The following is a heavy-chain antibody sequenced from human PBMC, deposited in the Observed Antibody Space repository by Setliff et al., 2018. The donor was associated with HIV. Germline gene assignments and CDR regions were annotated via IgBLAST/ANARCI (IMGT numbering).Heavy chain of an antibody. CDR2: IGNSGSPI. CDR3: ARDDNAVGIDY. CDR1: GFTFSAYS. V-gene: IGHV3-48*04. D-gene: IGHD2-15*01. J-gene: IGHJ4*02. Sequence: PGGSLRLSCAASGFTFSAYSMNWVRQTPGKGLEWVSYIGNSGSPIYYADSVKGRFTISRDNAKNSLYLQMNGLRAEDTAVYYCARDDNAVGIDYWGQGTLVTVSS.